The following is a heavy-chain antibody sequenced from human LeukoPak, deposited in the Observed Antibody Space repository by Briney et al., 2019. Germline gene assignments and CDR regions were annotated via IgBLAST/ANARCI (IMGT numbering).Heavy chain of an antibody. CDR2: INWNGGSA. J-gene: IGHJ3*02. V-gene: IGHV3-20*04. CDR1: GFTFDDYG. D-gene: IGHD5-18*01. CDR3: ARDHGELWVPFRQQLWLEGNAFDI. Sequence: GGSLRLSCAASGFTFDDYGMSWVRQAPGKGLEWVSGINWNGGSAGYADSVKGRFTISRDNAKNSLYLQMNSLRAEDKALYYCARDHGELWVPFRQQLWLEGNAFDIWGQGTMVTVSS.